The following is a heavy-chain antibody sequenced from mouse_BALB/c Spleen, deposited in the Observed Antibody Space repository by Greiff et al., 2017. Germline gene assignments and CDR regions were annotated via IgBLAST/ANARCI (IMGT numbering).Heavy chain of an antibody. CDR1: GYTFTDYV. Sequence: VQLQESGPELVKPGASVQMSCKASGYTFTDYVISWVKQRTGQGLEWIGEIYPGSGSTYYNEKFKGKATLTADKSSNTAYMQLSSLTSEDSAVYFCARRGLYGNSYAMDYWGQGTSVTVSS. V-gene: IGHV1-77*01. D-gene: IGHD2-1*01. CDR2: IYPGSGST. CDR3: ARRGLYGNSYAMDY. J-gene: IGHJ4*01.